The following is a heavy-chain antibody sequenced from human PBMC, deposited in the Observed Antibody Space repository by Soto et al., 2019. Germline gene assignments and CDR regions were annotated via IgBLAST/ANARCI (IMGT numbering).Heavy chain of an antibody. V-gene: IGHV4-4*02. Sequence: QVRLQESGPGLVKPSGTLSLTCAVSSGSISSSNWWSWVRQPPGKGLEWIGEIYHSGSTNYNPSLKSRVTISVDKSKNQFSLKLSSVTAADTAVYYCAREEGYSSGVDAFDIWGQGTMVTVSS. CDR3: AREEGYSSGVDAFDI. D-gene: IGHD6-19*01. J-gene: IGHJ3*02. CDR1: SGSISSSNW. CDR2: IYHSGST.